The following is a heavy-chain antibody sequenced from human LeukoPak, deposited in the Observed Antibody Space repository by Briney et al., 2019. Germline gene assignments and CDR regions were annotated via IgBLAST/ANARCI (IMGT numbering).Heavy chain of an antibody. CDR2: IYPGDSDT. CDR1: GYSFTSYW. Sequence: GESLKISCKGSGYSFTSYWIGWVRPMPGKGLEWMGIIYPGDSDTRYSPSFQGQVTISADKSISTAYLQWSSLKASDTAMYYCARHRLGYCTNGVCYPYYYGMDVWGQGTTVTVSS. D-gene: IGHD2-8*01. J-gene: IGHJ6*02. V-gene: IGHV5-51*01. CDR3: ARHRLGYCTNGVCYPYYYGMDV.